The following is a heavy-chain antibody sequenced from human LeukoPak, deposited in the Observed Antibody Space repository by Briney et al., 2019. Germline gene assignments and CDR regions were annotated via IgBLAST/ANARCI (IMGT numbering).Heavy chain of an antibody. CDR3: ARREYYDILTGVGGY. Sequence: GGSLRLSCAASGFTFSSYAMSWVRQAPGKGPEWVSAISGSGGSTYYADSVKGRFTISRDNSKNTLYLQMNSLRAEDTAVYYCARREYYDILTGVGGYWGQGTLVTVSS. J-gene: IGHJ4*02. D-gene: IGHD3-9*01. CDR2: ISGSGGST. CDR1: GFTFSSYA. V-gene: IGHV3-23*01.